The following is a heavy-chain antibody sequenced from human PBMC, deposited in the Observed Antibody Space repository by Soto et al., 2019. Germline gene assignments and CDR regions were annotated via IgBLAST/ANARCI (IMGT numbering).Heavy chain of an antibody. CDR1: GFTFSSYG. J-gene: IGHJ4*02. CDR3: AKRAAYCTNGVCSNGDLFDY. CDR2: ISYDGSNK. D-gene: IGHD2-8*01. V-gene: IGHV3-30*18. Sequence: GGSLRLSCAASGFTFSSYGMHWVRQAPGKGLEWVAVISYDGSNKYYADSVKGRFTISRDNSKNTLYLQMNSLRAEDTAVYYYAKRAAYCTNGVCSNGDLFDYWGQGTLVTVSS.